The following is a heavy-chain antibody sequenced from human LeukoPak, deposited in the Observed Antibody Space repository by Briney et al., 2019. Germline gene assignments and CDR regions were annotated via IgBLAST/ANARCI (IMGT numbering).Heavy chain of an antibody. V-gene: IGHV4-39*01. CDR1: GGSISSSSYS. D-gene: IGHD5-12*01. J-gene: IGHJ4*02. CDR3: WAIVTTIKLDF. Sequence: SETLSLTCTVSGGSISSSSYSWGWIRQPPGKGLEWIGSVSHSGSINYDPSLKNRVTISVDTSKNQFSLKLSSVTAADTAVYYCWAIVTTIKLDFWGQGTLVTVSS. CDR2: VSHSGSI.